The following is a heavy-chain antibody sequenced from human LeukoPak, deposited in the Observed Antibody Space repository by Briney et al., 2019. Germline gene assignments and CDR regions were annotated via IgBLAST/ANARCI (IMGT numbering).Heavy chain of an antibody. CDR2: ISGGGDAT. D-gene: IGHD3-10*02. Sequence: GGSLRLSCAASDFSFITYAMSWVRQAPGKGLEWVSTISGGGDATYYADYVKGRFTISRDNSKNTLYLQMNSLRVEDTAVYYCARDRAVTPVRYYYYYMDVWGKGTTVTVSS. J-gene: IGHJ6*03. CDR3: ARDRAVTPVRYYYYYMDV. CDR1: DFSFITYA. V-gene: IGHV3-23*01.